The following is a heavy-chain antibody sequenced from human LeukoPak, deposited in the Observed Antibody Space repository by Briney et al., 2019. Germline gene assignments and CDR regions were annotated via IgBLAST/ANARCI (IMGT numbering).Heavy chain of an antibody. D-gene: IGHD6-13*01. CDR1: GFTVSGNY. Sequence: PGGSLRLSCAASGFTVSGNYMSWVRQAPGKGLEWVSVIYSGGSTYYADSVKGRFTISRDNSKNTLYLQMNSLRAEDTAVYYCARAKNPPGIAAAGPYFDYWGQGTLVTVSS. J-gene: IGHJ4*02. CDR2: IYSGGST. V-gene: IGHV3-53*01. CDR3: ARAKNPPGIAAAGPYFDY.